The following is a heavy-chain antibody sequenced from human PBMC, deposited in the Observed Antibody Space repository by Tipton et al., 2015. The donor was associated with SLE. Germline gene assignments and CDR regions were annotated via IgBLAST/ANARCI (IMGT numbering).Heavy chain of an antibody. D-gene: IGHD3-10*01. CDR1: GYTFTSYD. Sequence: QVQLGQSGAEVKKPGASVKVSCKASGYTFTSYDINWVRQATGQGLEWMGWMNPNSGNTGYAQKFQGRVTMTRNTSISTAYMELSSLRSEDTAVYYCATRITMVQGVGGWGQGTLVTVSS. J-gene: IGHJ4*02. CDR2: MNPNSGNT. CDR3: ATRITMVQGVGG. V-gene: IGHV1-8*01.